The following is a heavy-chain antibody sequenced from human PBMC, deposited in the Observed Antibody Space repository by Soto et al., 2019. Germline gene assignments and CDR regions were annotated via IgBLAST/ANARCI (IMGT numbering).Heavy chain of an antibody. J-gene: IGHJ6*02. Sequence: DVQLVESGGGLVQPGGSLRLSCAAYRFSFSNYWMTLVRQAPGKGLEWVANIKEDGSEKSHVDSVKGRFTISRDNAKNSLYLQMHSLRVEDTAVYYCARAAYSGDGLDVWGQGTTVTVS. V-gene: IGHV3-7*04. D-gene: IGHD5-18*01. CDR1: RFSFSNYW. CDR2: IKEDGSEK. CDR3: ARAAYSGDGLDV.